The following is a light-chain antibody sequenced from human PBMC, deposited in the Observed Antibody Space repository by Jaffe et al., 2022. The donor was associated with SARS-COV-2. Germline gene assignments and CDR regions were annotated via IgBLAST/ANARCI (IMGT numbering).Light chain of an antibody. Sequence: QSALTQPASVSGSPGQSITISCTGTSSDVGGYNYVSWYQQHPGKAPKLMIHDVSNRPSGVSNRFSGSKSGNTASLTISGLQVEDEADYYCSSYTSSNTWVFGGGTKLTVL. J-gene: IGLJ3*02. CDR3: SSYTSSNTWV. V-gene: IGLV2-14*01. CDR1: SSDVGGYNY. CDR2: DVS.